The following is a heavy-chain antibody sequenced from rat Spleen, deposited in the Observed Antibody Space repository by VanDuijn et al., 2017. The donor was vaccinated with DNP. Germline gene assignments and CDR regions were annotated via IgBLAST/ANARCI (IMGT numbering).Heavy chain of an antibody. CDR1: GFTFSDSA. J-gene: IGHJ2*01. Sequence: EVQLVESGGDLVQPGRSLKLSCAASGFTFSDSAMAWVRQSPKKGLEWVATIIYDGSHTFYRDSVKGRFTISRHNAKNTLSLLMSSLRSDDTATYYCTREGTGTGYFDYWGQGVTVTVSS. V-gene: IGHV5-7*01. D-gene: IGHD5-1*01. CDR3: TREGTGTGYFDY. CDR2: IIYDGSHT.